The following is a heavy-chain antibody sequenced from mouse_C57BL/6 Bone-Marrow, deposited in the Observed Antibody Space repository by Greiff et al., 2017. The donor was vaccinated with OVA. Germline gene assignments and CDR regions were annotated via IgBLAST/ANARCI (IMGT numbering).Heavy chain of an antibody. CDR2: IDPSDSYT. D-gene: IGHD4-1*01. Sequence: QVQLQQPGAELVMPGASVKLSCTASGYTFTSYWMHWVKQRPGQGLEWIGEIDPSDSYTNYDQKFKGKSTLTVDKSSSTAYLQLSSLTSEDSAVYYCARGTGTVYWYFDVWGTGTTVTVSS. CDR1: GYTFTSYW. V-gene: IGHV1-69*01. J-gene: IGHJ1*03. CDR3: ARGTGTVYWYFDV.